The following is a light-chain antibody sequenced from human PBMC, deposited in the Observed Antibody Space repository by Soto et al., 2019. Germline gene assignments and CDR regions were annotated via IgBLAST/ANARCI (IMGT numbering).Light chain of an antibody. CDR2: DVS. V-gene: IGLV2-11*01. J-gene: IGLJ7*01. CDR3: CSYAGSSAV. CDR1: SGDVGGYNY. Sequence: QSALTQPRSVSGSPGQSVTISCTGTSGDVGGYNYVSWYQQHPGKAPKLMIYDVSKRPSGVPDRFSGSKSGNTASLTISGLQAEDEADYYCCSYAGSSAVFGGGTQLTVL.